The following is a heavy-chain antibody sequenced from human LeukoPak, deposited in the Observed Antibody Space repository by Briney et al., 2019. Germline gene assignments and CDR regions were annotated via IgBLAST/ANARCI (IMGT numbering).Heavy chain of an antibody. J-gene: IGHJ6*03. CDR3: ARLTKNDSGSFRFGKKKRGYMDV. D-gene: IGHD3-10*01. V-gene: IGHV4-38-2*02. CDR2: IYHSGST. CDR1: GYSISSGYY. Sequence: PSETLSLTCTVSGYSISSGYYWGWIRQPPGKGLEWIGSIYHSGSTNYNPSLKSRVTISVDTSKNQFSLKLSSVTAADTAVYYCARLTKNDSGSFRFGKKKRGYMDVWGKGTTVTISS.